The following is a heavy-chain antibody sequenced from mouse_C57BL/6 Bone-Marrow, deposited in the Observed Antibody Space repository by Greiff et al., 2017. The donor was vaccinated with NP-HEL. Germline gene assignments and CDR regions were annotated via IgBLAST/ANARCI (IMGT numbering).Heavy chain of an antibody. Sequence: VQLQESGAELVRPGASVTLSCKASGYTFTDYEMHWVKQTPVHGLEWIGAIDPETGGTAYNQKFKGKAILTADKSSSTAYMELRSLTSEDSAVYYCTRRPLYFDYWGQGTTLTVSS. CDR3: TRRPLYFDY. V-gene: IGHV1-15*01. CDR2: IDPETGGT. CDR1: GYTFTDYE. J-gene: IGHJ2*01.